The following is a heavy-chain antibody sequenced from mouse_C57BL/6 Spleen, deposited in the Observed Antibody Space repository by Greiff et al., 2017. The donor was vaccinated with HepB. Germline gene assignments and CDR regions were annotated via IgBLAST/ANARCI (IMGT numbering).Heavy chain of an antibody. CDR1: GYAFSSSW. Sequence: VQLQESGPELVKPGASVKISCKASGYAFSSSWMNWVKQRPGKGLEWIGRIYPGDGDTNYNGKFKGKATLTADKSSSTAYMQLSSLTSEDSAVYFCAVISFDYWGQGTTLTVSS. CDR2: IYPGDGDT. V-gene: IGHV1-82*01. J-gene: IGHJ2*01. CDR3: AVISFDY.